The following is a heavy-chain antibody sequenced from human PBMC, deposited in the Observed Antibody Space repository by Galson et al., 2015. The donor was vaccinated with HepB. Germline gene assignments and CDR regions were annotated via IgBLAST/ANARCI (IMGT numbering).Heavy chain of an antibody. V-gene: IGHV3-30*04. Sequence: SLRLSCAASGFTFSSYAMHWVRQAPGKGLEWVAFISYDGSNKYYADSVKGRFTISRDNSKNTLYLQMNSLRVEDTAFYYCARAYSSSWYGAGYWGQGTLVTVSS. D-gene: IGHD6-13*01. CDR3: ARAYSSSWYGAGY. CDR1: GFTFSSYA. CDR2: ISYDGSNK. J-gene: IGHJ4*02.